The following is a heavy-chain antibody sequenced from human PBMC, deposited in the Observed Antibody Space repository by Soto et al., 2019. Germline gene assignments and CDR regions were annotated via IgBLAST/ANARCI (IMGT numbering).Heavy chain of an antibody. CDR3: ARGWGKYFSVNEV. V-gene: IGHV1-18*04. CDR1: GYTFTVYY. J-gene: IGHJ4*02. CDR2: VSGYSDKR. D-gene: IGHD7-27*01. Sequence: ASVKVSCKASGYTFTVYYMHWVRQAPGQGLEWMGCVSGYSDKRDYSRKLQDRITLTADPSTTTSYMELRSLTSDDTAVYYGARGWGKYFSVNEVWGQGTRVNVAS.